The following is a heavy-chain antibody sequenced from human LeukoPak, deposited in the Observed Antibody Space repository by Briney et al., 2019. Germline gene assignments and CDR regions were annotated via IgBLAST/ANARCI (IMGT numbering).Heavy chain of an antibody. Sequence: PGGSLRLSCAASGFTFSNYVMTWVRQAPGKGLEWVSAVSTSGGNTYYADSVKGRFTISRDNSIDTLYLQLSSLRVEDTAVYYCAKDGGYSYGYFDYDFDYWGQGTLVTVSS. CDR3: AKDGGYSYGYFDYDFDY. J-gene: IGHJ4*02. D-gene: IGHD5-18*01. V-gene: IGHV3-23*01. CDR1: GFTFSNYV. CDR2: VSTSGGNT.